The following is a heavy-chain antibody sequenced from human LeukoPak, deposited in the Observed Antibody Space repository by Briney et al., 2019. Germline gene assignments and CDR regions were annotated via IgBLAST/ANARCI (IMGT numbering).Heavy chain of an antibody. CDR2: INKDGSAK. D-gene: IGHD4-11*01. CDR3: AKGKGLLDY. V-gene: IGHV3-7*03. J-gene: IGHJ4*02. Sequence: GGSLRLSCAATGFTFSSYWMSWVRQAPGKGLEWVANINKDGSAKYYVDSVKGRFTISRDNAKNSLYLQMNSLRAEDTAVYYCAKGKGLLDYWGQGTLVTVSS. CDR1: GFTFSSYW.